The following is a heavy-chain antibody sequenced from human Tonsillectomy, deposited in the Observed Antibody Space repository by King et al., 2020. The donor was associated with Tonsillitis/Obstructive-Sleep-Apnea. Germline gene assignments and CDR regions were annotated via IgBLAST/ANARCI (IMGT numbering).Heavy chain of an antibody. CDR1: GYSFTSYW. V-gene: IGHV5-51*01. Sequence: VQLVESGAEVKKPGESLKISCKGSGYSFTSYWIGWVRQMPGKGLEWMGIIYPGDSDTRYSPSFQGQVTISADKSISTAYLQWSSLKASDTAMYYCARQLEDILTDYYYYMGVWGKGTTVTVSS. CDR3: ARQLEDILTDYYYYMGV. J-gene: IGHJ6*03. D-gene: IGHD3-9*01. CDR2: IYPGDSDT.